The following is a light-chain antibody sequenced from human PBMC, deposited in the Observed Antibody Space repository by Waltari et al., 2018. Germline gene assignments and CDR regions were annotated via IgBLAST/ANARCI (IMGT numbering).Light chain of an antibody. J-gene: IGKJ5*01. CDR3: QQYGSSPVT. Sequence: EIVLPQSPDTLSLSPGEAATLSCRASQSLSSYFLAWYQHQPGQGPRLLIYAASSRATGIPGRFSGGKSGTDFILTISRLEPEDFAVYYCQQYGSSPVTFGQGTRLEIK. CDR2: AAS. V-gene: IGKV3-20*01. CDR1: QSLSSYF.